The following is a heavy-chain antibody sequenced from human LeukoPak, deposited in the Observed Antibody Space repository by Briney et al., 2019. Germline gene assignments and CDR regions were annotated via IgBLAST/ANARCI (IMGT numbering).Heavy chain of an antibody. Sequence: GESLKISCKGSGYSFTSYWIGWVRQMPGKGLEWMGIIYPGDSDTRYSPSFQGQVTISADKSISTAYLQWSGLKASDTAMYYCARRGVAGTGNYYGMDVWGQGTTVTVSS. V-gene: IGHV5-51*01. D-gene: IGHD6-19*01. CDR2: IYPGDSDT. J-gene: IGHJ6*02. CDR1: GYSFTSYW. CDR3: ARRGVAGTGNYYGMDV.